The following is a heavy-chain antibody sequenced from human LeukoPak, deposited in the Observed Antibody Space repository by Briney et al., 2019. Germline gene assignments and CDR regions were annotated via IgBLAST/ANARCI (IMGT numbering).Heavy chain of an antibody. CDR1: GGTFSSYA. Sequence: SVKVSCKASGGTFSSYAISWVRQAPGQGLEWMGGIIPIFGTANYAQKFQGRVTITADESTSTAYMELSSLRSEDTAVYYCARTLYSSSYPHDAFDTWGQGTMVTVSS. J-gene: IGHJ3*02. V-gene: IGHV1-69*13. D-gene: IGHD6-13*01. CDR3: ARTLYSSSYPHDAFDT. CDR2: IIPIFGTA.